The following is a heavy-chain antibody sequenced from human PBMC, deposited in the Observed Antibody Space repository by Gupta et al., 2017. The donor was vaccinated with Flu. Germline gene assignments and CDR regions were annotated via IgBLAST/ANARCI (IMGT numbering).Heavy chain of an antibody. D-gene: IGHD3-22*01. V-gene: IGHV3-30*18. J-gene: IGHJ4*02. CDR1: YG. Sequence: YGMHWVRQAPGKGLEWVAVISYDGSNKYYADSVKGRFTISRDNSKNTLYLQMNSLRAEDTAVYYCAKGTYYYDSSGYLAVDWGQGTLVTVSS. CDR2: ISYDGSNK. CDR3: AKGTYYYDSSGYLAVD.